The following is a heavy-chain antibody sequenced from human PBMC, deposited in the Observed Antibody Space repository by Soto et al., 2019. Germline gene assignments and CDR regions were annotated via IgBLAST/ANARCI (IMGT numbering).Heavy chain of an antibody. CDR3: ARKDSGYDLAPPYFDY. Sequence: ASVKVSCKASGYTFTSYVMHWVRQAPGQRLEWMGWINAGNGNTKYSQKFQGRVTITRDTSASTAYMELSSLRSEDTAVYYCARKDSGYDLAPPYFDYWGQGTLVTVSS. V-gene: IGHV1-3*01. CDR1: GYTFTSYV. CDR2: INAGNGNT. D-gene: IGHD5-12*01. J-gene: IGHJ4*02.